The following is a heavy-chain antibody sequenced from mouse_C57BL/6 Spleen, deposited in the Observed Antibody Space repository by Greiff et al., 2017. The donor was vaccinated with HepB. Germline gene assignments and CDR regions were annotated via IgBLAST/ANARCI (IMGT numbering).Heavy chain of an antibody. CDR3: ARYQYDGYFDV. CDR1: GYTFTSYW. J-gene: IGHJ1*03. V-gene: IGHV1-64*01. CDR2: IHPNSGST. D-gene: IGHD2-14*01. Sequence: VQLQQPGAELVKPGASVKLSCKASGYTFTSYWMHWVKQRPGQGLEWIGMIHPNSGSTNYNEKFKSKATLTVDKSSSTAYMQLSSLTSEDSAVYYCARYQYDGYFDVWGTGTTVTVSS.